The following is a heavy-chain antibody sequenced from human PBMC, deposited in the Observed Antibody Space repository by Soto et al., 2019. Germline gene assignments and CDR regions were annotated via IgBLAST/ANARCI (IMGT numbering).Heavy chain of an antibody. CDR2: ISYDGSNK. D-gene: IGHD4-17*01. V-gene: IGHV3-30-3*01. CDR3: AREVVRTTSHYYYYGMDV. J-gene: IGHJ6*02. Sequence: PGGSLRLSCAASGFTFSSYAMHWVRQAPGKGLEWVAVISYDGSNKYYADSVKGRFTISRDNSKNTLYLQMNSLRAEDTAVYYCAREVVRTTSHYYYYGMDVWGQGTTVTVSS. CDR1: GFTFSSYA.